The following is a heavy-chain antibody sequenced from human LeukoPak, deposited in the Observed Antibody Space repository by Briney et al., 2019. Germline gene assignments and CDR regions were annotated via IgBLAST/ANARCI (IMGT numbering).Heavy chain of an antibody. Sequence: PGESLKISWKCSVYSFTSYWIGWVRQMPGKGLEWMGIIYPGDSDTRYSPSFQGQVTISADKSISPAYLQWSSLKASETAMYYCARHRTTVSEGDYWGQGTLVTVSS. CDR1: VYSFTSYW. D-gene: IGHD1-1*01. J-gene: IGHJ4*02. V-gene: IGHV5-51*01. CDR3: ARHRTTVSEGDY. CDR2: IYPGDSDT.